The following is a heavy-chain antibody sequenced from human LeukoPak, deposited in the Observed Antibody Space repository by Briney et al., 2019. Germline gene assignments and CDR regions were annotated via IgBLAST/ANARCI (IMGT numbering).Heavy chain of an antibody. CDR2: INKDGTAK. V-gene: IGHV3-7*03. Sequence: GGSLRLSCAASGFAFSDYSMTWVRQAPGKGLEWVANINKDGTAKNYIDSVKGRFTISRDNAKNALFLYMNSLRAEDTAVYYCAKDSGRDGYNYDYFDYWGQGTLVTVSS. J-gene: IGHJ4*02. CDR1: GFAFSDYS. CDR3: AKDSGRDGYNYDYFDY. D-gene: IGHD5-24*01.